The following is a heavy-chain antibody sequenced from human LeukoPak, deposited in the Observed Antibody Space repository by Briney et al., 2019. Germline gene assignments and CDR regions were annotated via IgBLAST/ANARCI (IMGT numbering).Heavy chain of an antibody. J-gene: IGHJ5*02. V-gene: IGHV3-11*04. CDR2: ISSSGSTI. D-gene: IGHD6-13*01. CDR3: ARALYSSSWYDVGGFDP. Sequence: PGGSLRLSCAASGFTFSDYYMSWIRQAPGKGLEWVSYISSSGSTICYADSVKGRFTISRDNAKNSLYLQMNSLRAEDTAVYYCARALYSSSWYDVGGFDPWGQGTLVTVSS. CDR1: GFTFSDYY.